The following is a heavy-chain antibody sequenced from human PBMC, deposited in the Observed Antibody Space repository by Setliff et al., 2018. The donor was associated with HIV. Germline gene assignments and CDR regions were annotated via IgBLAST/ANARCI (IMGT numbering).Heavy chain of an antibody. CDR3: ARRTFGSGRIDP. CDR2: IYTSGST. Sequence: SETLSLTCSVSSGSISSGSYFWSWIRQPAGKGLEWIGHIYTSGSTNYNPSLKSRATISVDMSKNQFSLRLSSVTAADTAVYYCARRTFGSGRIDPWGQGTLVTVSS. D-gene: IGHD3-16*01. J-gene: IGHJ5*02. V-gene: IGHV4-61*09. CDR1: SGSISSGSYF.